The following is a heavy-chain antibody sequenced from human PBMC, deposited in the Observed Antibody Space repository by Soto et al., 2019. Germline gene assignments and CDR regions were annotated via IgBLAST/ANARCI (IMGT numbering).Heavy chain of an antibody. V-gene: IGHV2-70*01. Sequence: SGPTLVNPTQPLTLTCTFSGFSLSTSGMCVSWIRQPPGKALEWLALIDWDDDEYYSTSLKTRLTISKDTSKNQVVLTMTNMDPVDTATYYCARIPRIAAAGTAQAYYYYGMDVWGQGTTVTVSS. CDR3: ARIPRIAAAGTAQAYYYYGMDV. CDR2: IDWDDDE. CDR1: GFSLSTSGMC. D-gene: IGHD6-13*01. J-gene: IGHJ6*02.